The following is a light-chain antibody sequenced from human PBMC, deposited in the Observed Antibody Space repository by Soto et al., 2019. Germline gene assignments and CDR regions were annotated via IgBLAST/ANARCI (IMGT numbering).Light chain of an antibody. CDR3: QQYGSSPPYT. J-gene: IGKJ2*01. V-gene: IGKV3-20*01. Sequence: EVVLTQSPGTLSLSPGERATLSCRASENVSNNYLAWYQQKPGQAPRLLISGSSDRAAGIPDRFSGSGSGTDFPLTISSLEPEDFAVYYCQQYGSSPPYTFGQGTKLEIK. CDR2: GSS. CDR1: ENVSNNY.